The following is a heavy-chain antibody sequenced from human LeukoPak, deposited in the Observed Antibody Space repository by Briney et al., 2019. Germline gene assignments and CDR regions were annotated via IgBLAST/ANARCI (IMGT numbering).Heavy chain of an antibody. J-gene: IGHJ6*03. CDR2: VFYSGNT. CDR1: GFSITSDYY. V-gene: IGHV4-38-2*02. Sequence: SETLSLTCTVSGFSITSDYYWGWIRQPPGKGLEWIGSVFYSGNTYYNPSLKSRVTISVDTSKNQFSLKLSSVTAADTAVYYCARGYYGSGRWAYYYYYYYMDVWGKGTTVTVSS. CDR3: ARGYYGSGRWAYYYYYYYMDV. D-gene: IGHD3-10*01.